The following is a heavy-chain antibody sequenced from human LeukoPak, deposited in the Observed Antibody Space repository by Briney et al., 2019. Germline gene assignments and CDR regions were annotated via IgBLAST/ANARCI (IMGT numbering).Heavy chain of an antibody. J-gene: IGHJ5*02. CDR2: IIPILGIA. Sequence: ASVKVSCKASGGTFSSYAISWVRQAPGQGLAWMGRIIPILGIANYAQKFQGRVTITADKSTSTAYMELSSLRSEDTAVYYCARDPHYSSDFWTGNWFDPWGQGTLVTVSS. CDR1: GGTFSSYA. CDR3: ARDPHYSSDFWTGNWFDP. D-gene: IGHD3-3*01. V-gene: IGHV1-69*04.